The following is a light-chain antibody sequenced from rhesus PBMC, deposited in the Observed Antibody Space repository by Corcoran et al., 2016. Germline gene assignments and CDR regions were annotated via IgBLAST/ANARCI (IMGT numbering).Light chain of an antibody. CDR3: QQGYSYPYS. J-gene: IGKJ2*01. CDR1: QSLSNY. CDR2: RAS. V-gene: IGKV1-25*01. Sequence: IQMTQSPSSLSASVGDRVTITCQASQSLSNYLNWYQQKPGKIPILLIYRASSLQSGLLSRFSGSGSGTDVTLTISSLQPEDFATYYCQQGYSYPYSFGQGTKVEIK.